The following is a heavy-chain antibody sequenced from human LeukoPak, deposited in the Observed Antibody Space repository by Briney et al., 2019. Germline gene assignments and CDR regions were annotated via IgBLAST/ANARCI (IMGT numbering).Heavy chain of an antibody. CDR1: GYTFTGYY. J-gene: IGHJ4*02. CDR3: ARSVDSTTSTLPY. Sequence: ASVKVSCKASGYTFTGYYMHWVRQAPGQGLEWMGWINPNSGGTNYAQKFQGRVTMTRDTSISTAYMELSRLRSDDTAVYYCARSVDSTTSTLPYWGQGTLVTVSS. V-gene: IGHV1-2*02. D-gene: IGHD5-18*01. CDR2: INPNSGGT.